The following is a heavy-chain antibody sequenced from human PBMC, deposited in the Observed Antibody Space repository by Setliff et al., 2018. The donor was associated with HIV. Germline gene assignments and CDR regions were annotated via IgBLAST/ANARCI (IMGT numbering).Heavy chain of an antibody. J-gene: IGHJ3*02. Sequence: EASVKVSCKASGYTFINFGITWVRQAPGQGLEWMGRINPSGGSTSYAQKFHGRLTITADDSTRTVYMELNSLGSGDTAVYYCARGGVRGYSYGEAFDIWGQGTLVTVSS. CDR3: ARGGVRGYSYGEAFDI. CDR2: INPSGGST. D-gene: IGHD5-18*01. V-gene: IGHV1-46*01. CDR1: GYTFINFG.